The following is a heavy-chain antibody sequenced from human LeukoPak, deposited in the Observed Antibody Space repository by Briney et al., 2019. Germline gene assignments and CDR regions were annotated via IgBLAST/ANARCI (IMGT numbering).Heavy chain of an antibody. J-gene: IGHJ6*03. CDR3: AGEIRITIPRGTEYYYYMDV. D-gene: IGHD3-3*01. Sequence: SVKVSCKASGGTFSSYAISWVRQAPGQGLEWMGGIIPIFGTANYAQKFQGRVTITTDESTSTAYMELSSLRSEDTAVYYCAGEIRITIPRGTEYYYYMDVWGKGTTVTVSS. CDR1: GGTFSSYA. CDR2: IIPIFGTA. V-gene: IGHV1-69*05.